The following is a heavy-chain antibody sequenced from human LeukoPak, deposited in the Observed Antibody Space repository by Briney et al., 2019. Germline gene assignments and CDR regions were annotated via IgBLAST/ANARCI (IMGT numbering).Heavy chain of an antibody. CDR1: GGSISSYY. J-gene: IGHJ6*03. CDR2: IYYSRST. V-gene: IGHV4-59*01. D-gene: IGHD2-2*01. CDR3: ARGFRGCSSTSCYGYYYYYYMDV. Sequence: SETLSLTCTVSGGSISSYYWGWIRQPPGKGLEWIGYIYYSRSTNYTPSLKSRVTISVDTSKNQFSLKLSSVTAADTAVYYCARGFRGCSSTSCYGYYYYYYMDVWGKGTTVTVSS.